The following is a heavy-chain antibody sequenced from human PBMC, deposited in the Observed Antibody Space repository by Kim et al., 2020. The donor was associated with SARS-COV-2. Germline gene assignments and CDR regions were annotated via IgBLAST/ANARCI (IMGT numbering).Heavy chain of an antibody. Sequence: GGSLRLSCAASGFTFSSYGMHWVRQAPGKGLEWVAVISYDGSNKYYADSVKGRFTISRDNSKNTLYLQMNSLRAEDTAVYYCAKDHYYYGSGMRIAFDI. V-gene: IGHV3-30*18. CDR2: ISYDGSNK. J-gene: IGHJ3*02. D-gene: IGHD3-10*01. CDR1: GFTFSSYG. CDR3: AKDHYYYGSGMRIAFDI.